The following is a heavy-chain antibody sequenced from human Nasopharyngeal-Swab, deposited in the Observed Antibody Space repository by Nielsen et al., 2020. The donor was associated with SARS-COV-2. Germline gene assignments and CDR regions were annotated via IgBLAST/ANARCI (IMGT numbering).Heavy chain of an antibody. CDR1: GFTFSSYS. CDR3: ARGASYDILTGYPDAFDI. D-gene: IGHD3-9*01. Sequence: GGSLRLSCAASGFTFSSYSMNWVRQAPGKGLEWVSSISSSSSYIYYADSVKGRFTISRDNAKNSLYLQMNSLRAEDTAVYYCARGASYDILTGYPDAFDIWGQGTMVTVSS. J-gene: IGHJ3*02. V-gene: IGHV3-21*01. CDR2: ISSSSSYI.